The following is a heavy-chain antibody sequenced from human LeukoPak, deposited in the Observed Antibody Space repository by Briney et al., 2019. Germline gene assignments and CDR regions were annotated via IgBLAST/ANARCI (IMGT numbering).Heavy chain of an antibody. V-gene: IGHV3-30*18. CDR2: ISYDGSSK. CDR3: AKSGDGLEP. CDR1: GFTFSSYG. D-gene: IGHD3/OR15-3a*01. J-gene: IGHJ5*02. Sequence: GGSLRLSCAASGFTFSSYGMHWVRQAPGKGLEWVAVISYDGSSKYYADSVKGRFTISRDNSKNTLYLQMNSLRAEDTAVYYCAKSGDGLEPWGQGTLVTVSS.